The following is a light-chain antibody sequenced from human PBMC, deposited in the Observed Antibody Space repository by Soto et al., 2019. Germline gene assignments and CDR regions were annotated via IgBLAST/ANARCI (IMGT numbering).Light chain of an antibody. Sequence: QSALTQPASMSGSPGQSITISCTGTSSDVGGYNYVSWYQQHPGKAPKVMIYEVSNRPSGVSNRFSGSKSGNTASLTISGLQAEDEADYYCSSYTSISSWVFGGGTKLTVL. CDR2: EVS. V-gene: IGLV2-14*01. CDR1: SSDVGGYNY. CDR3: SSYTSISSWV. J-gene: IGLJ3*02.